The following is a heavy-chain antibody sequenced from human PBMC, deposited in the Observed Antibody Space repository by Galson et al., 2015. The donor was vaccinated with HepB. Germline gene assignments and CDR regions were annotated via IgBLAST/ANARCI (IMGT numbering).Heavy chain of an antibody. Sequence: LRLSCAASGFTFSNAWMSWVRQAPGKGLEWVGRIKSKTDGGTTDYAAPVKGRFTISRDDSKNTLYLQMNSLKTEDTAVYYCTTDPLYYYDSSGYPVQVYWGQGTLVTVSS. CDR2: IKSKTDGGTT. CDR1: GFTFSNAW. J-gene: IGHJ4*02. CDR3: TTDPLYYYDSSGYPVQVY. D-gene: IGHD3-22*01. V-gene: IGHV3-15*01.